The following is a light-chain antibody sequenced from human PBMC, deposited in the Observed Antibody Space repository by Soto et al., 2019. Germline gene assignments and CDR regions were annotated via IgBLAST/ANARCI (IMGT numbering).Light chain of an antibody. V-gene: IGLV2-11*01. CDR1: SSDVGGYDS. CDR3: CSFTNIYTLL. J-gene: IGLJ2*01. CDR2: DVT. Sequence: QSVLTQPRSMSGSPGQSVTISCTGASSDVGGYDSVSWYRQHPGKAPQLLIYDVTKRPSGVPDRFSGSKSSNTASLTISGLQAEDEADYYCCSFTNIYTLLFGGGTKLTVL.